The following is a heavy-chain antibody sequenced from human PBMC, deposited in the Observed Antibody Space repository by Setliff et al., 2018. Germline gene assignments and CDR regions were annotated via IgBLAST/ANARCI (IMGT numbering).Heavy chain of an antibody. J-gene: IGHJ3*01. V-gene: IGHV5-51*01. Sequence: GESLTISCKGSGNTFTNYWIGWVRQMPGKGLEWMGIIYPGDSDTRYSPSFQGQVIISVDKSISTAYLQWSSLKASDTAIYYCAKTYNWNSYDTLDLWGQGTMVTVSS. CDR2: IYPGDSDT. D-gene: IGHD1-7*01. CDR3: AKTYNWNSYDTLDL. CDR1: GNTFTNYW.